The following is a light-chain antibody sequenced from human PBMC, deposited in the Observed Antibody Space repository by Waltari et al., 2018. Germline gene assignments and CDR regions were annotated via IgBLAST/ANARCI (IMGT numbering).Light chain of an antibody. V-gene: IGLV1-44*01. CDR2: STN. CDR1: TFNIGSHT. CDR3: AAWDDRLHGYV. Sequence: QSVLTQPPSASGTPGQRVTLSCSGRTFNIGSHTVRCFQQVPNMAPQLLISSTNLRPSGVPERFSGSKSGTSASLAISGLQSDDEADYYCAAWDDRLHGYVFGPGTRVTV. J-gene: IGLJ1*01.